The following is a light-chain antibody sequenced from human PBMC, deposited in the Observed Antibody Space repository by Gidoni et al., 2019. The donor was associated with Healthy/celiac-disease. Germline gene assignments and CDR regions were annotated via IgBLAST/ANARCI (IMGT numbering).Light chain of an antibody. CDR2: WAS. CDR3: QQYYSTWYT. J-gene: IGKJ2*01. V-gene: IGKV4-1*01. Sequence: DIVMTQSADSMAVSLGERATINCKSSQSVLYSSNNKNYLAWYQQKPGQPPKLLIYWASTRESGVPDRFSGSGSGTDFTLTISSLQAEDVAVYYCQQYYSTWYTFGQGTKLEIK. CDR1: QSVLYSSNNKNY.